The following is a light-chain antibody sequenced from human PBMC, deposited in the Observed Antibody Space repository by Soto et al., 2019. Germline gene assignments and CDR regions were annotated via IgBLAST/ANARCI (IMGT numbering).Light chain of an antibody. CDR3: CSYAGSYTYI. CDR1: YSDVGTFYF. J-gene: IGLJ1*01. Sequence: QSVLTQPRSVSGSPGQSVTISCTGSYSDVGTFYFGSWYQQYPGKGPKLIIYDVTERPSGVPDRFSGSKSGNTASLTISGLQAEDEADHYCCSYAGSYTYIFGSGTKVTVL. CDR2: DVT. V-gene: IGLV2-11*01.